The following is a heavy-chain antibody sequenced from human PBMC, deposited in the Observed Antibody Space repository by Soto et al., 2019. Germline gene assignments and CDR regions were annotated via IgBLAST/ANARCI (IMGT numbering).Heavy chain of an antibody. V-gene: IGHV1-69*01. Sequence: QVQLVQSGAEVKKPGSSVKVSCKASGGTFSSYAISWVRQAPGQGLEWMGGIIPIFGTANYAQKFQGRGTITADESTSTGYMELSSLRSEDTAVYYCAREMIAVAGTLHYWGQGTLVTVSS. CDR2: IIPIFGTA. D-gene: IGHD6-19*01. J-gene: IGHJ4*02. CDR1: GGTFSSYA. CDR3: AREMIAVAGTLHY.